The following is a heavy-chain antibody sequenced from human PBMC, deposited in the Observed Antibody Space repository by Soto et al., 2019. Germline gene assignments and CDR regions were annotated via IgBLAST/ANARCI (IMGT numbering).Heavy chain of an antibody. CDR3: AKEGYSSSWYRY. V-gene: IGHV3-30*18. J-gene: IGHJ4*02. CDR1: GFTFSSYG. D-gene: IGHD6-13*01. CDR2: ISYDGSNK. Sequence: QVQLVESGGGVVQPGRSPRLSCAASGFTFSSYGMHWVRQAPGKGLEWVAVISYDGSNKYYADSVKGRFTISRDNSKNTLYLQMNSLRAEDTAVYYCAKEGYSSSWYRYWGQGTLVTVSS.